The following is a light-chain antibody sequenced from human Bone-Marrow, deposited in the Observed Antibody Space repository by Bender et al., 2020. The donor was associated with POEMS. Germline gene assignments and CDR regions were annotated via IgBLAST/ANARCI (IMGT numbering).Light chain of an antibody. CDR1: SSNFGNNA. CDR2: SNN. J-gene: IGLJ3*02. Sequence: QSVLTQPPSASGTPGQSVTISCSGTSSNFGNNAANWYQHVPGTAPKLLTYSNNQRPSGVPDRFSASTSGTSASLAISGRHSDDEADYYCSSWDDSLNGWVFGGGTKLTVL. V-gene: IGLV1-44*01. CDR3: SSWDDSLNGWV.